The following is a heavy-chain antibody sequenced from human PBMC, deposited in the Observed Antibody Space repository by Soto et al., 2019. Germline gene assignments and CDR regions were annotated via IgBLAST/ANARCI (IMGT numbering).Heavy chain of an antibody. J-gene: IGHJ6*02. CDR2: IIPIFGTA. CDR1: GGTFSSYA. CDR3: ARNLEESWDTAMLNYYYYGMDV. Sequence: SVKVSCKAAGGTFSSYAISWVRQAPGQRLEWMGGIIPIFGTANYAQKFQGRVTITADESTSTAYMELSRLRSEDTAVYYCARNLEESWDTAMLNYYYYGMDVWG. D-gene: IGHD5-18*01. V-gene: IGHV1-69*13.